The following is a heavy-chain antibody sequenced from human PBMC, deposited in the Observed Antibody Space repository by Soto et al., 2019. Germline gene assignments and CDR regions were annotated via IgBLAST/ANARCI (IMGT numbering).Heavy chain of an antibody. V-gene: IGHV1-69*13. J-gene: IGHJ5*02. CDR1: GYTFTSYD. CDR2: IIPIFGTG. Sequence: SVKVSCKASGYTFTSYDINWVRQAPGQGLEWMGGIIPIFGTGNYAQKFQGRVTITADESTSTAYMELSSLRSEDTAVYYCARVKEIVGATGWFDPWGQGTLVTVSS. CDR3: ARVKEIVGATGWFDP. D-gene: IGHD1-26*01.